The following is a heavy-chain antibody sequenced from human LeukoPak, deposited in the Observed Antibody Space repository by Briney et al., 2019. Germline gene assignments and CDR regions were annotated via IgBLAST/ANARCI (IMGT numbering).Heavy chain of an antibody. V-gene: IGHV4-61*02. D-gene: IGHD3-9*01. J-gene: IGHJ5*02. CDR1: GGSISSDTFS. CDR3: ARGKRGYDILTGYSQYNYFDP. CDR2: IYTSGST. Sequence: KPSQTLSLTCAVSGGSISSDTFSWNWIRQPAGRGLEWIGRIYTSGSTNYNPSLKSRVTISLDTSKNQFSLKLSSVTAADTAVYYCARGKRGYDILTGYSQYNYFDPWGQGTLVTVSS.